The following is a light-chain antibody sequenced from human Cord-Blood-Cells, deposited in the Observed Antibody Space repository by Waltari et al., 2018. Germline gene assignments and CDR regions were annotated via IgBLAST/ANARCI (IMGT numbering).Light chain of an antibody. Sequence: DIQLTQSPSFLSASVVDSVTITCRASQGISRYLAWYQQIPGKVPKLLIYAASTLQIGVPSTFSGSGFGTEFTLTISSLQPEDFATYDCQQMNSYPLTFGGGTKVEIK. CDR2: AAS. CDR3: QQMNSYPLT. CDR1: QGISRY. V-gene: IGKV1-9*01. J-gene: IGKJ4*01.